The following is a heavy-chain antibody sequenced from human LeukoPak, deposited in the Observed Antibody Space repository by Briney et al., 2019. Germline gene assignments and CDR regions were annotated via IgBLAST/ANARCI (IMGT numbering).Heavy chain of an antibody. J-gene: IGHJ4*02. D-gene: IGHD3-16*02. CDR2: IQSTGNNE. Sequence: GGSLRLSCSASGFTLSDHFMDWVRQAPGKGLEWVAFIQSTGNNEYYADSVKGRFTISRDNSKNTLYLQMNSLRPEDTAVYYCAISSFDWGQGTLVTVSS. CDR3: AISSFD. V-gene: IGHV3-30*02. CDR1: GFTLSDHF.